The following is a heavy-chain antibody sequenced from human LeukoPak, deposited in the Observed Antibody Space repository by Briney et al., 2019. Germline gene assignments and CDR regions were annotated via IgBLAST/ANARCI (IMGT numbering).Heavy chain of an antibody. CDR2: IWYDGSNE. CDR3: ARGYSSSWYPFH. J-gene: IGHJ4*02. CDR1: GFAFSTYG. V-gene: IGHV3-33*01. Sequence: GRSLRLSCAASGFAFSTYGMDWVRQAPGKGLEWVAIIWYDGSNEYYADSVKGRFTISRDNSKNTLYLQMNSLRAEDTAVYYCARGYSSSWYPFHWGQGTLVTVSS. D-gene: IGHD6-13*01.